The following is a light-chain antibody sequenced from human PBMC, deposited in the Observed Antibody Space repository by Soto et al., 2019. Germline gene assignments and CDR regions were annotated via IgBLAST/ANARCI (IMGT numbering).Light chain of an antibody. CDR1: QSGSSSY. J-gene: IGKJ2*01. V-gene: IGKV3-20*01. CDR3: QQYDSSLYT. CDR2: GAS. Sequence: EIVLTQSPGTLSLSPGERATLCCRASQSGSSSYVAWYQQKPGQAPRLLIYGASSRATGIPDRFSGSGSGTDFTLSISRLEPEDFAVYYCQQYDSSLYTFGQGTKLEIK.